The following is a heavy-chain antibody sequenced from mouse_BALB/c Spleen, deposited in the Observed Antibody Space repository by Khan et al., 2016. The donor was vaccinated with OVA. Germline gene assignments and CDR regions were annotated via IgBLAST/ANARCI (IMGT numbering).Heavy chain of an antibody. J-gene: IGHJ3*01. Sequence: QVQLQQSGPELVKPGASVKLSCKASGYTFTDYVMNWVKQRNGQGLEWIGQIYPGSDSTYYNEKFKGKATLTADRSSSTAYMQLSNLTSEDSAVDFCARGGWDVFAYWGQGTLVTVSA. CDR3: ARGGWDVFAY. CDR1: GYTFTDYV. D-gene: IGHD4-1*01. CDR2: IYPGSDST. V-gene: IGHV1-77*01.